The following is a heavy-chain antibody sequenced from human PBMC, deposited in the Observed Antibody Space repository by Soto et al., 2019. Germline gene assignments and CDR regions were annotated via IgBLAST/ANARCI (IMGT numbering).Heavy chain of an antibody. J-gene: IGHJ4*02. CDR1: GFTFSSYA. CDR3: AKVKGHHYGDYYFDY. D-gene: IGHD4-17*01. V-gene: IGHV3-23*01. Sequence: PGGSLRLSCAASGFTFSSYAMSWVRQAPGRGLEWVSAISGSGGSTYYADSVKGRFTISRDNSKNTLYLQMNSLRAEDTAVYYCAKVKGHHYGDYYFDYWGQGTLVTVSS. CDR2: ISGSGGST.